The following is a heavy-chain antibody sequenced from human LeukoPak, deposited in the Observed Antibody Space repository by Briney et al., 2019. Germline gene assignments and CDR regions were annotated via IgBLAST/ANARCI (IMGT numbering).Heavy chain of an antibody. J-gene: IGHJ4*02. CDR2: INWSGCST. Sequence: GGSLRLSCAGSGFTFDDYGMSWVRQAPGKGLEWVSGINWSGCSTGYAESVKGRFTISRDNSKNSLYLQMNSLRDDDTALYYCARENVYYDSSGYYWSDSWGQGILVTVS. V-gene: IGHV3-20*04. CDR1: GFTFDDYG. CDR3: ARENVYYDSSGYYWSDS. D-gene: IGHD3-22*01.